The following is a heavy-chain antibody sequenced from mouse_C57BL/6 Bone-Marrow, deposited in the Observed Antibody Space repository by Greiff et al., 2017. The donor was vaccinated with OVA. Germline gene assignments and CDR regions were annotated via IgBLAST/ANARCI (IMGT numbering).Heavy chain of an antibody. CDR3: ASYYGSRYRSYYFDY. V-gene: IGHV1-81*01. Sequence: VQLQQSGAELARPGASVKLSCKASGYTFTSYGISWVKQRTGQGLEWIGEIYPRSGNTYYNEKFKGKATLTADKSSSTAYMELRSLTSEDSAVYFCASYYGSRYRSYYFDYWGQGTTLTVSS. D-gene: IGHD1-1*01. J-gene: IGHJ2*01. CDR2: IYPRSGNT. CDR1: GYTFTSYG.